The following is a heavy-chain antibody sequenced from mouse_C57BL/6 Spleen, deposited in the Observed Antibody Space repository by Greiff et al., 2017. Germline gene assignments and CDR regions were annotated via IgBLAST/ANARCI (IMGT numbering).Heavy chain of an antibody. Sequence: QVQLQQPGAELVKPGASVKMSCKASGYTFTSYWITWVKQRPGQGLEWIGDIYPGSGSTNYNEKFKSKATLTVDTSSSTAYMQLSSLTSEDSAVYYCARYYGNYGRFAYWGQGTLVTVSA. CDR2: IYPGSGST. V-gene: IGHV1-55*01. CDR1: GYTFTSYW. CDR3: ARYYGNYGRFAY. J-gene: IGHJ3*01. D-gene: IGHD2-1*01.